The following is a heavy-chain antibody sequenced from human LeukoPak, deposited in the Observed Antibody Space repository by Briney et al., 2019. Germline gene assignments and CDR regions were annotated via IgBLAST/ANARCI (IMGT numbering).Heavy chain of an antibody. D-gene: IGHD6-19*01. CDR2: ISESGGST. J-gene: IGHJ4*02. CDR1: GFTFSTYG. V-gene: IGHV3-23*01. Sequence: PGGTLRLSCAASGFTFSTYGMNWVRQAPGKGLEWVSGISESGGSTYYADSVKGRFTISRDDSRNTLYLQMNSLRAEDTALYYCAKQVSGQWLTPDSSWGQGTLVTVSS. CDR3: AKQVSGQWLTPDSS.